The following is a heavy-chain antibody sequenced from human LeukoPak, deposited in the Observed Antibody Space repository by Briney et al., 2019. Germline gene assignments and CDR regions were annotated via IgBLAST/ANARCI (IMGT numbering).Heavy chain of an antibody. D-gene: IGHD5-24*01. CDR1: GFTFSSYS. J-gene: IGHJ4*02. Sequence: GGSLRLSCAASGFTFSSYSMNWVRQAPGKGLEWVSSISSGSSYIYYADSVKGRFTISRDNSKNTLYLQMNSLRAEDTAVYYCAKDRGGDGYNIDYWGQGTLVTVSS. CDR2: ISSGSSYI. CDR3: AKDRGGDGYNIDY. V-gene: IGHV3-21*04.